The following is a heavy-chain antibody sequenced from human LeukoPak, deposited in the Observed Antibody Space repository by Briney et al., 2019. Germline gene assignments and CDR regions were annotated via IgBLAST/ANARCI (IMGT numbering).Heavy chain of an antibody. Sequence: GGSLRLSCAASGFTFSGSGMHWVRQASGKGLEWVGRIRSKANNYATAYAASVKGRFTISRDDSKNTAYLQMNSLKTEDTAVYYCTMLGDYWGQGTLVTVSS. J-gene: IGHJ4*02. CDR2: IRSKANNYAT. D-gene: IGHD3-16*01. CDR3: TMLGDY. CDR1: GFTFSGSG. V-gene: IGHV3-73*01.